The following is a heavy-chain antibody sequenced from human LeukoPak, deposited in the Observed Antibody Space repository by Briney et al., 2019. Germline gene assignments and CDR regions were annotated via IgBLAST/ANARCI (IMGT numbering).Heavy chain of an antibody. V-gene: IGHV6-1*01. CDR1: GDSVSSKSVA. D-gene: IGHD1-1*01. J-gene: IGHJ4*02. CDR2: TYYRSKWHN. CDR3: AELERGY. Sequence: SQTLSLTCGISGDSVSSKSVAWNWIRQSPSRGLEWLGRTYYRSKWHNDYAVSVKGRMTINPDTSKNHFSLQLNSVTPEDTAVYYCAELERGYWGQGTLVTVSS.